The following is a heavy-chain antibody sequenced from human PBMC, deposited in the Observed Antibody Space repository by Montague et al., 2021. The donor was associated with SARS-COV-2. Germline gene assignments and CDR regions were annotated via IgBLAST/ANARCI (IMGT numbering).Heavy chain of an antibody. CDR2: IYYSGTT. J-gene: IGHJ5*02. D-gene: IGHD3-3*01. CDR1: GGSVNSGGYY. Sequence: SETLSLTCTVSGGSVNSGGYYWSWIRQPPGKGLEWIGNIYYSGTTNYNPSLKSRVTISVDTSKNQFSLKLSSVTAADTAAYYCARGTTVSSSGYYTGWFDPWGQGTLVTVSP. V-gene: IGHV4-61*08. CDR3: ARGTTVSSSGYYTGWFDP.